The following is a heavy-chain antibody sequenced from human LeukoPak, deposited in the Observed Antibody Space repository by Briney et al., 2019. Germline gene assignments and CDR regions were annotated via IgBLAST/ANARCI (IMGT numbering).Heavy chain of an antibody. CDR3: AKDRLQGVVDAFDI. CDR1: GFTFSSYA. Sequence: TGGSLRLSCAASGFTFSSYAMSWVRQAPGKGLEWVSAISSSGGSTYYADSVKGQFTISRDNSKNTLYLQMNSLRAEDTAVYYCAKDRLQGVVDAFDIWGQGTMVTVSS. D-gene: IGHD3-3*01. J-gene: IGHJ3*02. V-gene: IGHV3-23*01. CDR2: ISSSGGST.